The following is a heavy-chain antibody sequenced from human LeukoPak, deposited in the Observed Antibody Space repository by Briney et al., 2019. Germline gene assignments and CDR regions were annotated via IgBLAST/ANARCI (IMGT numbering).Heavy chain of an antibody. CDR1: GFTFSSYW. V-gene: IGHV3-23*01. CDR3: AKEYSSSIGFDY. J-gene: IGHJ4*02. CDR2: ISGSGGST. D-gene: IGHD6-6*01. Sequence: PGGSLRLSCAASGFTFSSYWMSWVRQAPGKGLEWVSAISGSGGSTYYADSVKGRFTISRDNPKNTLYLQMNSLRAEDTAVYYCAKEYSSSIGFDYWGQGTLVTVSS.